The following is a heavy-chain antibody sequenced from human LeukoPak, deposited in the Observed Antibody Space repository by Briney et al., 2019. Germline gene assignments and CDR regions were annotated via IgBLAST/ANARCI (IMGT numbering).Heavy chain of an antibody. V-gene: IGHV4-34*01. CDR2: INHSGST. D-gene: IGHD6-13*01. CDR1: GGSFSGYY. J-gene: IGHJ4*02. Sequence: SETLSLTCAVYGGSFSGYYRSWIRQPPGKGLEWIGEINHSGSTNYNPSPKSRVTISVDTSKNQFSLKLSSVTAADTAVYYCARVRIAAAFDYWGQGTLVTVSS. CDR3: ARVRIAAAFDY.